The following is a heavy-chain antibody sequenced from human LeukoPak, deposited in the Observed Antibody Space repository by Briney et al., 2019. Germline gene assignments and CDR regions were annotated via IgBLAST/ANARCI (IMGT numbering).Heavy chain of an antibody. CDR3: AKDLGGDDDQYYYGMDV. J-gene: IGHJ6*02. CDR2: ISYDGSNK. CDR1: GFTFSSYA. D-gene: IGHD2-21*01. V-gene: IGHV3-30-3*01. Sequence: PGRSLRLSCAASGFTFSSYAMHCVRQAPGKGLEWVAVISYDGSNKYYADSVKGRFTISRDNSKNTLYLQMNSLRAEDTAVYYCAKDLGGDDDQYYYGMDVWGQGTTVTVSS.